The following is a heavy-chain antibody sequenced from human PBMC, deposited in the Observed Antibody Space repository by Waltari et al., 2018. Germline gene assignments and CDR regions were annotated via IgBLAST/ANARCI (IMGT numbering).Heavy chain of an antibody. V-gene: IGHV3-74*01. J-gene: IGHJ4*02. D-gene: IGHD5-18*01. CDR3: ARDGPLQIQSWYSFDY. CDR2: INNEGTYT. Sequence: EVQLMESGGDLVQPGGSLRLSCVVSGFTFNTFWMNWVRQAPGKGLVWVSRINNEGTYTTYADSVRGRFTISRDDSKDTVNLQMNSLRPEDTAVYYCARDGPLQIQSWYSFDYWGQGTLVTVSS. CDR1: GFTFNTFW.